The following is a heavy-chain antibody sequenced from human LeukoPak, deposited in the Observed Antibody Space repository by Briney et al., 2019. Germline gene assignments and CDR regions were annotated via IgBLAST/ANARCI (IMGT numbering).Heavy chain of an antibody. CDR3: ARVAAAGTFGDY. CDR2: ISAYNGNT. D-gene: IGHD6-13*01. CDR1: GYTFTSYG. Sequence: ASVKVSCKASGYTFTSYGISWVRQAPGQGPEWMGWISAYNGNTNYAQKLQGRVTMTTDTSTSTAYMELRSLRSDDTAVYYCARVAAAGTFGDYWGQGTLVTVSS. V-gene: IGHV1-18*01. J-gene: IGHJ4*02.